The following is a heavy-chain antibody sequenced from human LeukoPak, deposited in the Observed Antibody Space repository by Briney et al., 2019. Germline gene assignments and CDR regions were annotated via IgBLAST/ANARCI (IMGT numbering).Heavy chain of an antibody. CDR3: ARVSWRVAASPGDY. J-gene: IGHJ4*02. V-gene: IGHV1-8*01. D-gene: IGHD6-13*01. Sequence: ASVKVSCKASGYTFTSYDINWVRQATGQGLEWMGWMNPNSGNTGYAQKFQGRVTMTRNTSISTAYMELSSLRSEDTAVYYCARVSWRVAASPGDYWGQGTLVTVSS. CDR2: MNPNSGNT. CDR1: GYTFTSYD.